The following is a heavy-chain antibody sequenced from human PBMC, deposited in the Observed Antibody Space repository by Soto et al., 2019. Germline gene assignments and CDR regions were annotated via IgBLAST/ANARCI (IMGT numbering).Heavy chain of an antibody. J-gene: IGHJ6*02. V-gene: IGHV1-18*01. D-gene: IGHD5-12*01. Sequence: GASVKVSCKASGYTFISYGISWVRQAPGQGLEWMGWISPYNGKTNYAQTFQGRATMTTDRSTSTAYMELRSLRSDDTAVYYCARDLGIVATMGADYYYYGMDVWGQGTTVTVSS. CDR1: GYTFISYG. CDR3: ARDLGIVATMGADYYYYGMDV. CDR2: ISPYNGKT.